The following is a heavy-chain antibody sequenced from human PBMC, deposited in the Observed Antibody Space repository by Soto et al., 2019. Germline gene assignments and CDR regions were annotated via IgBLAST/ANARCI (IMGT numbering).Heavy chain of an antibody. V-gene: IGHV4-31*03. CDR1: GGSISSGGYY. D-gene: IGHD3-10*01. CDR2: IYYSGST. CDR3: ARGSMVRGVIDHHYYYYGMDV. Sequence: PSETLSLTCTVSGGSISSGGYYWSWIRQHPGKGLEWIGYIYYSGSTYYNPSLKSRVTISVDTSENQFSLKLSSVTAADTAVYYCARGSMVRGVIDHHYYYYGMDVWGQGTTVTVSS. J-gene: IGHJ6*02.